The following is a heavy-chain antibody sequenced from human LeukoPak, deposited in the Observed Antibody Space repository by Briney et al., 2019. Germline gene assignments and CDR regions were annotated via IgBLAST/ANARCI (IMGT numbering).Heavy chain of an antibody. V-gene: IGHV3-30*02. CDR2: IRYDGSNK. D-gene: IGHD2-2*01. CDR1: GFTFSSYG. CDR3: ASVVVPAVDDDY. J-gene: IGHJ4*02. Sequence: SGGSLRLSCAASGFTFSSYGMHWVRQAPGKGLEWVAFIRYDGSNKYYADSVKGRFTISRDNSKNTLYLQMNSLRAEDTAVYYCASVVVPAVDDDYWGQGTLVTVSS.